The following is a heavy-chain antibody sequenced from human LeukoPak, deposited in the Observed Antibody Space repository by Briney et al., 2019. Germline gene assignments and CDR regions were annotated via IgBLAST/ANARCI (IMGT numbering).Heavy chain of an antibody. J-gene: IGHJ4*02. CDR3: AKVDAVSSWGAY. CDR2: ISGSGGST. CDR1: GFTFSSYA. Sequence: GGSLRLSCAASGFTFSSYAMSWVRQAPGKGLEWVSAISGSGGSTYYADSVKGRFTISRDNSKNTLYLQTNSLRAEDTAVYYCAKVDAVSSWGAYWGQGTLVTVSS. D-gene: IGHD6-13*01. V-gene: IGHV3-23*01.